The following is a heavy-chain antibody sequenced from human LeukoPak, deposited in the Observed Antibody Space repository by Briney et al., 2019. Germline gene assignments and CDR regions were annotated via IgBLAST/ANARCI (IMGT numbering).Heavy chain of an antibody. V-gene: IGHV4-34*01. D-gene: IGHD3-22*01. CDR2: INHSGST. CDR3: ATQRQSYDSSGYYLDY. CDR1: GGSFSGYY. Sequence: PSETLSLTCAVYGGSFSGYYWSWIRQPPGKGLEWIGEINHSGSTNYNPSLKSRVTISVDTSKNQFSLKLSSVTAADTAVYYCATQRQSYDSSGYYLDYWGQGTLVTVSS. J-gene: IGHJ4*02.